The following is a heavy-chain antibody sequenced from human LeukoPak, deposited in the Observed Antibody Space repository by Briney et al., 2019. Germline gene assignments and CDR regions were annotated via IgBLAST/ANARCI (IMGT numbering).Heavy chain of an antibody. D-gene: IGHD3-10*01. CDR2: TYYRSKWYN. CDR3: AGDWSAIKPSIWFGELLYPSLFDY. Sequence: SQTLSLTCAISGDSVSSNSAAWNWIRQSPSRGLEWLGRTYYRSKWYNDYAVSVKSRITINPDTSKNQFSLQLNSVAPEDTAVYYGAGDWSAIKPSIWFGELLYPSLFDYWGQGTLVTVSS. V-gene: IGHV6-1*01. CDR1: GDSVSSNSAA. J-gene: IGHJ4*02.